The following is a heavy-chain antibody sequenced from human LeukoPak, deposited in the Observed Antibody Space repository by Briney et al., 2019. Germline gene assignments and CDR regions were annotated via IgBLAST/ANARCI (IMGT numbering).Heavy chain of an antibody. CDR2: ISGSGDST. CDR1: GFTFSTYA. Sequence: GGSLRLSCAASGFTFSTYAVNWVRQAPGKGLEWVSTISGSGDSTYYADSVKGRFTISRDNSKNTLYLQMNSLRAEDTAVYYCAKTGSYDFWSRGWFDPWGQGTLVTVSS. V-gene: IGHV3-23*01. CDR3: AKTGSYDFWSRGWFDP. J-gene: IGHJ5*02. D-gene: IGHD3-3*01.